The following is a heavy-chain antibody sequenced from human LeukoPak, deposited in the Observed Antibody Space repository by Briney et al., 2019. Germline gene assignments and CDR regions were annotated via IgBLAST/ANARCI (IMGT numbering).Heavy chain of an antibody. J-gene: IGHJ6*03. Sequence: VASVKVSCKASGYTFTSYYMHWVRQAPGQGLEWMGIINPSGGSTSYAQKFQGRVTMTRDMSTSTVYMELSSLRSEDTAVYYCASQNSYYASSGYYTYYMDVWGKGTTVTVSS. CDR3: ASQNSYYASSGYYTYYMDV. CDR1: GYTFTSYY. CDR2: INPSGGST. D-gene: IGHD3-22*01. V-gene: IGHV1-46*01.